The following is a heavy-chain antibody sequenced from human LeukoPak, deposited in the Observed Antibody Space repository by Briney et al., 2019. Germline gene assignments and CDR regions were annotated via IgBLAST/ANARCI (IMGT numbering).Heavy chain of an antibody. Sequence: GGSLRFSCAASGFTFSDYYMSWIRQAPGKGLEWVSYISSSGNIIYYADSVKGRFTISRDNAKNSLYLQMNSLRAEDTAVYYCARRRYNWNAIDYWGQGTLVTVSS. CDR1: GFTFSDYY. J-gene: IGHJ4*02. CDR3: ARRRYNWNAIDY. V-gene: IGHV3-11*01. D-gene: IGHD1-20*01. CDR2: ISSSGNII.